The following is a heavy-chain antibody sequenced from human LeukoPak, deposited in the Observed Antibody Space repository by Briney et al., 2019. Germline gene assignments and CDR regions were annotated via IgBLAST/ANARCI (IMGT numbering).Heavy chain of an antibody. Sequence: GASVKVSCKASGYTFTGYYMHWVRQAPGQGLEWMGWINPNSGGTNYAQKFRGRVTMTRDTSISTAYMELSRLRSDDMAVYYCARDPGGYCSSTSCPYYYYYMDVWGKGTTVTVSS. V-gene: IGHV1-2*02. CDR1: GYTFTGYY. CDR3: ARDPGGYCSSTSCPYYYYYMDV. D-gene: IGHD2-2*01. CDR2: INPNSGGT. J-gene: IGHJ6*03.